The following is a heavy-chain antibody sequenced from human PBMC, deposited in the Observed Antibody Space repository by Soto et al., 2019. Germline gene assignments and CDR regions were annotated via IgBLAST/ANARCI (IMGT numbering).Heavy chain of an antibody. V-gene: IGHV1-46*01. Sequence: QVQLVQSGAEVKKPGASVKLSCRTSGYTFTHYYIHWVRQAPGQGLEWLAIINPASGSTNYAQDFQGRVTLTMNKSTTKDYMELSGLRAEDTAIFYSARDLAAGDHWGQGTLVTVSS. D-gene: IGHD6-13*01. CDR1: GYTFTHYY. CDR3: ARDLAAGDH. J-gene: IGHJ4*02. CDR2: INPASGST.